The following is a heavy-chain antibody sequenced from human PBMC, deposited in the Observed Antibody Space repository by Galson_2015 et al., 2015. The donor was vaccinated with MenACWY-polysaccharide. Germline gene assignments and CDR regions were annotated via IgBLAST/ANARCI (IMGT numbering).Heavy chain of an antibody. CDR3: AKAYIVVIPDTAYDC. CDR2: ISGSGGST. V-gene: IGHV3-23*01. D-gene: IGHD2-2*01. J-gene: IGHJ4*02. Sequence: SLRLSCAASGFTFSSCAMSWARQAPGRGLEWVSGISGSGGSTYYADAVKGRFTISRDNSKNTLYLQMDSLRAEDTAIYYCAKAYIVVIPDTAYDCWGQGALVTVSS. CDR1: GFTFSSCA.